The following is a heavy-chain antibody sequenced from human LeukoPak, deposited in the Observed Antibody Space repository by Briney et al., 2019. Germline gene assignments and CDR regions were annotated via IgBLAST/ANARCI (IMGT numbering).Heavy chain of an antibody. D-gene: IGHD3-16*02. Sequence: GSSVKVSCKASGGTFSSYAISWVRQAPGQGLEWMGGIIPIFGTANYAQKFQGRVTITTDESTSTAYMELSSLRSEDTAVYYCARSLSYYYYMDVWGKGTTVTVSS. CDR2: IIPIFGTA. CDR3: ARSLSYYYYMDV. J-gene: IGHJ6*03. CDR1: GGTFSSYA. V-gene: IGHV1-69*05.